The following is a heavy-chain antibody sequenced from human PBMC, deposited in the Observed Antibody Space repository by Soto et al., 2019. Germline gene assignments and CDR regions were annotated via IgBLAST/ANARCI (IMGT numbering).Heavy chain of an antibody. CDR1: GFTFSSYA. J-gene: IGHJ4*02. V-gene: IGHV3-23*01. D-gene: IGHD1-26*01. CDR3: ARRGSGSYYDY. CDR2: ISGSGDGT. Sequence: EVQLLESGGXLVQPGGSLXLSCAASGFTFSSYAMRWVRQAPVKGLEWVSAISGSGDGTYYADSVKGRFTISRDNSKNTLYLQMNSLRAEDTAVYYCARRGSGSYYDYWGQGTLVTVSS.